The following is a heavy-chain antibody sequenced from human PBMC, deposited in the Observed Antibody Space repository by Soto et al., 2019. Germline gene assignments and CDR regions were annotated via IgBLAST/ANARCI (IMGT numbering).Heavy chain of an antibody. D-gene: IGHD3-3*01. Sequence: ASVKVSCKASGGTFSSYAISWVRQAPGQGLEWMGGIIPIFGTANYAQKFQGRVTITADESTSTAYMELSSLRSEDTAVYYCARVSFRSDFWSGYRTPNWFDPWGQGTLVTVSS. V-gene: IGHV1-69*13. J-gene: IGHJ5*02. CDR3: ARVSFRSDFWSGYRTPNWFDP. CDR1: GGTFSSYA. CDR2: IIPIFGTA.